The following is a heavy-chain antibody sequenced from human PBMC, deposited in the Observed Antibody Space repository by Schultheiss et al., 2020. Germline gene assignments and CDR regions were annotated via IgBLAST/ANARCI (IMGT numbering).Heavy chain of an antibody. V-gene: IGHV3-30-3*01. J-gene: IGHJ4*01. Sequence: GESLKISCAASGFTFSSYAMHWVRQAPGKGLEWVAVISYDGSNKYYADSVKGRFTISRDNSKNTQFLQMNSLGVEDTAVYYCARGRTGANDWNEFDHWGHGTLVTVSS. CDR2: ISYDGSNK. CDR3: ARGRTGANDWNEFDH. D-gene: IGHD1-1*01. CDR1: GFTFSSYA.